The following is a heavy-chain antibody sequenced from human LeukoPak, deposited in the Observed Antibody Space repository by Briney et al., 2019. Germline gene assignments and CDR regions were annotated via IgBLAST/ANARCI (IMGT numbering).Heavy chain of an antibody. V-gene: IGHV1-2*02. CDR3: TRGILPARFDS. Sequence: GASVKVSCKTSGYTFTVYWIHWVRQTPRQGFEWMGWINPKDGVSKSAQNFRGRVTMTRDTSTSTVYMELNSLIYDDTAVYYCTRGILPARFDSWGQGTLVTVSS. CDR2: INPKDGVS. D-gene: IGHD2-2*01. J-gene: IGHJ5*01. CDR1: GYTFTVYW.